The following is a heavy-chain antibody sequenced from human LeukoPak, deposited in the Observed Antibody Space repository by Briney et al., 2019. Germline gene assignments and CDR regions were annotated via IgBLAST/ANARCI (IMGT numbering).Heavy chain of an antibody. CDR2: ISSDGSTT. D-gene: IGHD2-15*01. CDR1: GFALSGYS. CDR3: TRDTGYYFDY. Sequence: PGESLRLSCIASGFALSGYSMHWVRQAPGKGLVWVSRISSDGSTTTYADSVKGRFSISRDTARNMLFLQMNSLRAEDTAVYYCTRDTGYYFDYWGQGTLVTVSS. J-gene: IGHJ4*02. V-gene: IGHV3-74*03.